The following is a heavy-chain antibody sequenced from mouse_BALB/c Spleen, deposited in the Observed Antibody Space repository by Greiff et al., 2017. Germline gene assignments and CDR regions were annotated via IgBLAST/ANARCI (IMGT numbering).Heavy chain of an antibody. V-gene: IGHV2-3*01. J-gene: IGHJ3*01. CDR3: AKAGDYDEGPWFAY. CDR2: IWGDGST. CDR1: GFSLTSYG. Sequence: VQLQQSGPGLVAPSQSLSITCTVSGFSLTSYGVSWVRQPPGKGLEWLGVIWGDGSTNYHSALISRLSISKDNSKSQVFLKLNSLQTDDTATYYCAKAGDYDEGPWFAYWGQGTLVTVSA. D-gene: IGHD2-4*01.